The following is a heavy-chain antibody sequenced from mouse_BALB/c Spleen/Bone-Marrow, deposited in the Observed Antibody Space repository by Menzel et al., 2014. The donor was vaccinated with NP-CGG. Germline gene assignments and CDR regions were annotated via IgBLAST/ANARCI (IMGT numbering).Heavy chain of an antibody. CDR1: GHTFTSYW. Sequence: VKLMESGAELAKPGASVKMSCKASGHTFTSYWMHWVKQRPGQGLEWIGYINPSTGYTEYNQKFKDRATLTADKSSSTAYMQLSSLTSEDSAVYYCARERYAGYYFDYWGQGTTLTVSS. V-gene: IGHV1-7*01. D-gene: IGHD2-3*01. J-gene: IGHJ2*01. CDR2: INPSTGYT. CDR3: ARERYAGYYFDY.